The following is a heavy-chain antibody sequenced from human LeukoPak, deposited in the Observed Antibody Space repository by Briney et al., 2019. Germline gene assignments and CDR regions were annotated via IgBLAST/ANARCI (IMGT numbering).Heavy chain of an antibody. CDR2: IYSGGST. Sequence: GGSLRLSCAASGFTVSSNYMSWVRQAPGKGLEWVSVIYSGGSTYYADSVKGRFTISRDNSKNSLYLQMNSLRAEDTALYYCAKVSRTYYYDSSGYYPPYFDYWGQGTLVTVSS. D-gene: IGHD3-22*01. V-gene: IGHV3-53*05. CDR3: AKVSRTYYYDSSGYYPPYFDY. CDR1: GFTVSSNY. J-gene: IGHJ4*02.